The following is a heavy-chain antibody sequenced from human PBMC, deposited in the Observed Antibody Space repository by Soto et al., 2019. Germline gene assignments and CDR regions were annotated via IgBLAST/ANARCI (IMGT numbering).Heavy chain of an antibody. V-gene: IGHV3-23*01. CDR1: GFTFSSYA. D-gene: IGHD5-12*01. Sequence: GGSLRLSCAASGFTFSSYAMSWVRQAPGKGLEWVSAISGSGGSTYYADSVKGRFTISRDNSKNTLYLQKNSLRAEDTAVYYCAKDSLAGKRWLPLGAFDIWGQGTMVTVSS. CDR2: ISGSGGST. CDR3: AKDSLAGKRWLPLGAFDI. J-gene: IGHJ3*02.